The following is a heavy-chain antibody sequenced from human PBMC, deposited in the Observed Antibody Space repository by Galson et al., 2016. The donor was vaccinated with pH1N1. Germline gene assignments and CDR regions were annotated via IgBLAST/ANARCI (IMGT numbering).Heavy chain of an antibody. CDR3: ARRGINGTDF. D-gene: IGHD1/OR15-1a*01. CDR2: IYPGDSDT. J-gene: IGHJ4*02. CDR1: GYSFKSYW. Sequence: QSGAEVKKSGESLKISCKGSGYSFKSYWIAWVRQMPGKGLEWMGIIYPGDSDTRYSPSFLGQVIMSADKSISTAFLQWSSLNASDIAMYYCARRGINGTDFWGQGTLVTVSS. V-gene: IGHV5-51*01.